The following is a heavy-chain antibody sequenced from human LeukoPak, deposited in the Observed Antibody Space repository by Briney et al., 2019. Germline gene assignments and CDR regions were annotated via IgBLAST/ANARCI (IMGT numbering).Heavy chain of an antibody. CDR1: GYTLTELS. CDR3: ATGSEGRYFDWGPIFDY. J-gene: IGHJ4*02. Sequence: ASVKVSCKVSGYTLTELSMHWVRQAPGRGLEWMGGFDPEDGETIYAQKFQGRVTMTEDTSTDTAYMELSSLRSEDTAVYYCATGSEGRYFDWGPIFDYWGQGTLVTVSS. V-gene: IGHV1-24*01. D-gene: IGHD3-9*01. CDR2: FDPEDGET.